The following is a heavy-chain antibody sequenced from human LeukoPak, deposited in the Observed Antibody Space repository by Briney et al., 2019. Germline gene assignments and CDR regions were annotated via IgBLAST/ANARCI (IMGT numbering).Heavy chain of an antibody. CDR2: INPNSGGT. J-gene: IGHJ4*02. Sequence: GASVKVSCKASGYTFTGYYMHWVRQAPGQGLEWMGRINPNSGGTNYAQKFQGRVTMTRDTSISTAYMELSRLRSDDTAVYYCARVGEYQLLFGRFDYWGQGTLVTVSS. CDR3: ARVGEYQLLFGRFDY. CDR1: GYTFTGYY. V-gene: IGHV1-2*06. D-gene: IGHD2-2*01.